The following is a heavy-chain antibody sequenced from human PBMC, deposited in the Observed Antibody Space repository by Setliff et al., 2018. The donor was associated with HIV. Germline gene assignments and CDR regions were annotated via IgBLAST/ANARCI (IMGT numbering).Heavy chain of an antibody. CDR2: INTNTGNP. V-gene: IGHV7-4-1*02. CDR1: GYTFTRYA. CDR3: ARGLPPFYDFWSGYPLYY. D-gene: IGHD3-3*01. J-gene: IGHJ4*02. Sequence: ASVKVSCKASGYTFTRYAMNWVRQAPGQGLEWMGWINTNTGNPTYAQGFTGRFVFSLDTSVSTAYLQISSLKTEDTAVYYCARGLPPFYDFWSGYPLYYWGQGTLVTVSS.